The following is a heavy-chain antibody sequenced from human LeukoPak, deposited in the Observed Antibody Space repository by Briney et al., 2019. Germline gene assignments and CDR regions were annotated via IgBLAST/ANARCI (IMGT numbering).Heavy chain of an antibody. D-gene: IGHD3-10*01. CDR3: AKSLYGSGSYYNWFDP. V-gene: IGHV4-61*02. CDR1: GGSISSGSYY. J-gene: IGHJ5*02. CDR2: IYTSGST. Sequence: SETLSLTCTVSGGSISSGSYYWSWIRQPAGKGLEWIGRIYTSGSTHYNPSLKSRVTISVDTSKNQFSLKLSAVTAADTAVYYCAKSLYGSGSYYNWFDPWGQGTLVTVSS.